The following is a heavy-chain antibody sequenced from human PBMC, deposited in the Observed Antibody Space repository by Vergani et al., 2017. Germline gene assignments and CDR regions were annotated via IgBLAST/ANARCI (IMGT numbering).Heavy chain of an antibody. D-gene: IGHD2-2*01. CDR1: GFNFKSYG. CDR3: ARDQGASTSNRYSAYWFEP. Sequence: EVQVVESGGNVVRPGESLRLSCETSGFNFKSYGMAWVRQAPGKGLEWVSGITWSGETTAYADSVKGRFTISRDNAKDSLYLQMHGLRVEDTAVYYCARDQGASTSNRYSAYWFEPWGPGTLVTVSS. J-gene: IGHJ5*02. CDR2: ITWSGETT. V-gene: IGHV3-20*04.